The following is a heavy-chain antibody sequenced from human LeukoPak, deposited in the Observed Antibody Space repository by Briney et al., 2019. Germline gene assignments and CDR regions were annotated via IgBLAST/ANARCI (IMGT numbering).Heavy chain of an antibody. CDR3: AHSLRRPSCSGGNCYYFDY. J-gene: IGHJ4*02. CDR2: IFWDGNR. D-gene: IGHD2-15*01. V-gene: IGHV2-5*02. Sequence: PTLVNPTQTLPLTCTVTGFSITTNGVGVGWIRQAPGKALGGLAIIFWDGNRRYNSSLRSRLTITSDNSKNQVALTMTNMDPVDTATYFCAHSLRRPSCSGGNCYYFDYWGQGTLVTVSS. CDR1: GFSITTNGVG.